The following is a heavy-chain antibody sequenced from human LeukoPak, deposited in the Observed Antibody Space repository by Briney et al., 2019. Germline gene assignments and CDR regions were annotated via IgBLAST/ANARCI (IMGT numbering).Heavy chain of an antibody. Sequence: GGSLRLSCAASGFTVSSNYMSWVRQAPGKGLEWVAVVYGSGRTYSADSVRGRFIISRDYSKDTLYLQMNSLRAEDTAVYYCARVSSSSWWALDYWGQGTLVTVPS. V-gene: IGHV3-53*01. CDR2: VYGSGRT. CDR1: GFTVSSNY. J-gene: IGHJ4*02. CDR3: ARVSSSSWWALDY. D-gene: IGHD6-13*01.